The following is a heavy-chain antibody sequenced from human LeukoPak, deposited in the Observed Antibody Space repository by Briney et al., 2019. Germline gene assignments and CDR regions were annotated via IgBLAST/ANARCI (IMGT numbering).Heavy chain of an antibody. CDR2: IKQDGSEK. Sequence: GGSLRLSCAASGFTFSSYWMSWVRQAPGKGLEWVANIKQDGSEKYYVDSVKGRFTISRDNAKNSLYLQMNSLRAEDTAVYYCAREPTFGVTTYGFDYWGQGTLVTVSS. J-gene: IGHJ4*02. CDR1: GFTFSSYW. D-gene: IGHD4-17*01. V-gene: IGHV3-7*03. CDR3: AREPTFGVTTYGFDY.